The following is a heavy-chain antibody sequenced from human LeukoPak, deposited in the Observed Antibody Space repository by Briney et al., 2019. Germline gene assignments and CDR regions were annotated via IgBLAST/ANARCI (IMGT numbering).Heavy chain of an antibody. J-gene: IGHJ4*02. CDR3: AREGYYGSGRHSFFDY. CDR2: IYHSGST. V-gene: IGHV4-30-2*01. CDR1: GGPISSGGYS. Sequence: PSETLSLTCAVSGGPISSGGYSWSWIRQPPGKGLEWIGYIYHSGSTYYNPSLKSRVTISVDRSKNQFSLKLSSVTAADTAVYYCAREGYYGSGRHSFFDYWGQGTLVTVSS. D-gene: IGHD3-10*01.